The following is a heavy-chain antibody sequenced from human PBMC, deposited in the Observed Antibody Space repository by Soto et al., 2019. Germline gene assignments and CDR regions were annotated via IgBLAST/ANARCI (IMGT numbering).Heavy chain of an antibody. CDR2: INASGGST. J-gene: IGHJ4*02. CDR3: ARVTEIFGVINGFDY. D-gene: IGHD3-3*01. V-gene: IGHV1-46*03. Sequence: ASVKVSCKASGYTFTNYYIHWVRQAPGQGLEWVGIINASGGSTTYAQKFQGRVTMTRDTSTSTVYMKLNSLRSEDTAVYYCARVTEIFGVINGFDYWGQGTLDTVSS. CDR1: GYTFTNYY.